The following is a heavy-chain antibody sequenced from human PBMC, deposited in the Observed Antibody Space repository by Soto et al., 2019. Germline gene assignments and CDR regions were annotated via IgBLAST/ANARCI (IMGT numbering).Heavy chain of an antibody. J-gene: IGHJ3*02. CDR1: VFTFGRYA. CDR2: LSGSGSST. D-gene: IGHD3-3*01. V-gene: IGHV3-23*01. CDR3: AKDARILDYGFWSGGNDAFDI. Sequence: HPVGSLRLSCASSVFTFGRYAMTCVRHSPGKWLEWVSSLSGSGSSTYYADSVKGRFTISRDNSKDMLHLQMHSLRAEDTAVYYCAKDARILDYGFWSGGNDAFDIWGQGTKVTVSS.